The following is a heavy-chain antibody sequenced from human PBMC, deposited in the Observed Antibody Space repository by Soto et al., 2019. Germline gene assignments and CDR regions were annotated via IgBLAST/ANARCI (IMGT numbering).Heavy chain of an antibody. J-gene: IGHJ4*02. CDR1: GFTFSNYA. D-gene: IGHD2-15*01. V-gene: IGHV3-23*01. CDR3: TKANRYCSGANCFTFDY. Sequence: EVQLLESGGGLLQPGGSLRLSCTASGFTFSNYAMSWVREAPGKGLEWCSTFSSGGGGTYYADSVKGRFTISRDNSKNTLAQQMNSLRAEYTAVYYCTKANRYCSGANCFTFDYWGLGTLVTVSS. CDR2: FSSGGGGT.